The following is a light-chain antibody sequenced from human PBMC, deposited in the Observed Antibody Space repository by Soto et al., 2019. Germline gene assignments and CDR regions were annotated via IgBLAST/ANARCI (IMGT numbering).Light chain of an antibody. CDR2: GVS. CDR1: QRISRY. J-gene: IGKJ2*01. Sequence: DIQLTQSPSFLSASVGDRVTITCRASQRISRYLGWYQQKPGKAPKLLISGVSTLETGVPSRFSGSGSGSEFTLTISSLQPDDFATYYCLQIHTFPRTFGRGTKLEIK. V-gene: IGKV1-9*01. CDR3: LQIHTFPRT.